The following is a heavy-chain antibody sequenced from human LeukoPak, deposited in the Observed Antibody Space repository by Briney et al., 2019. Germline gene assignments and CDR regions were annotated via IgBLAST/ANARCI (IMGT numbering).Heavy chain of an antibody. CDR1: GFTFSSYA. CDR3: AKDIGPIALDAFDI. D-gene: IGHD6-13*01. J-gene: IGHJ3*02. CDR2: ISGSGGST. Sequence: GGTLRLSCVASGFTFSSYAMSWVRQAPGKGLEWVSAISGSGGSTYYADSVKGRFTISRDNSKNTLSLQMNSLRAEDTAVFYCAKDIGPIALDAFDIWGQGTMVTVSS. V-gene: IGHV3-23*01.